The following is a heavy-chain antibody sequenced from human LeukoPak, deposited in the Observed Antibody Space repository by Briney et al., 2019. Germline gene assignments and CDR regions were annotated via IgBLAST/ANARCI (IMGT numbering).Heavy chain of an antibody. D-gene: IGHD2-2*01. CDR2: INHSGST. CDR3: ARQYCSSTSCSYDY. J-gene: IGHJ4*02. Sequence: SETLSLTCAVYGGSFSGYYWSWIRQPPGKGLEWIGEINHSGSTNYNPSLKSRVTISVDTSKNQFFLKVSSVNAADTAVYYCARQYCSSTSCSYDYWGQGTLVTASS. CDR1: GGSFSGYY. V-gene: IGHV4-34*01.